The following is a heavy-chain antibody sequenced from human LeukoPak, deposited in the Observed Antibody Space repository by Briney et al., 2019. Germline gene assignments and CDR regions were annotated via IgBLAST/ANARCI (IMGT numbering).Heavy chain of an antibody. Sequence: ASVKVSCKASGYTFTSYDINWVRQATRQGLEWMGWMHPNSGNTGYAQNFQGRVTMTRNTSISTAYMELSSLRSEDTAVYYCARGTRYYWFDPWGQGTLVTVSS. J-gene: IGHJ5*02. V-gene: IGHV1-8*01. D-gene: IGHD1-14*01. CDR3: ARGTRYYWFDP. CDR2: MHPNSGNT. CDR1: GYTFTSYD.